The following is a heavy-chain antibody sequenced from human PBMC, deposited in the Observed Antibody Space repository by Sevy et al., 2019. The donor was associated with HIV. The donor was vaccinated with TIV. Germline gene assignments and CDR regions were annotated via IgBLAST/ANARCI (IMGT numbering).Heavy chain of an antibody. D-gene: IGHD6-13*01. V-gene: IGHV3-53*01. CDR3: AGGNYPVVAAAGTKGGHDAFDI. Sequence: GGCLRLSCAASGFTVSSNYMSWVRQAPGKGLEWISVIYSGGSTYYADSVKGRFTISRDNSKSTLYLQMNSLRAEDTAVYYCAGGNYPVVAAAGTKGGHDAFDIWGQGTMVTVSS. CDR1: GFTVSSNY. CDR2: IYSGGST. J-gene: IGHJ3*02.